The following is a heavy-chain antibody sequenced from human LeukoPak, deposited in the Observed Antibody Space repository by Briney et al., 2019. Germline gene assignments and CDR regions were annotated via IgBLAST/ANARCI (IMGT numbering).Heavy chain of an antibody. Sequence: SVKVSCKASGGTFSSYAISWVRQAPGQGLEGMGGIIPIFGTANYAQKFQGRVTITADESTSTAYMELSSLRSEDTAVYYCARASGIAAAASHWGQGTLVTVSS. CDR1: GGTFSSYA. CDR3: ARASGIAAAASH. J-gene: IGHJ4*02. V-gene: IGHV1-69*13. D-gene: IGHD6-13*01. CDR2: IIPIFGTA.